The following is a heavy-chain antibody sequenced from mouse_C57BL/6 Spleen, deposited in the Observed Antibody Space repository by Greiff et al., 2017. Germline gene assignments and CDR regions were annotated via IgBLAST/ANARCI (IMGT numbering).Heavy chain of an antibody. V-gene: IGHV3-6*01. CDR3: ARVYYSNYVGYFDV. CDR2: ISYDGSN. J-gene: IGHJ1*03. D-gene: IGHD2-5*01. CDR1: GYSITSGYY. Sequence: ESGPGLVKPSQSMSLTCSVTGYSITSGYYWNWIRQFPGNKLEWMGYISYDGSNNYNPSLKNRISITRDTSKNQFFLKLNSVTTEDTATYYCARVYYSNYVGYFDVWGTGTTVTVSS.